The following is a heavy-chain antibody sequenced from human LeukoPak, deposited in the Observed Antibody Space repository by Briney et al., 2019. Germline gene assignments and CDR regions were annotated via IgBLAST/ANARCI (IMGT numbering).Heavy chain of an antibody. V-gene: IGHV3-48*03. D-gene: IGHD3-9*01. CDR2: ISSSGSTI. CDR3: ARTTKEFDILTGYYFDY. J-gene: IGHJ4*02. Sequence: GGSLRLSCAASGITFSSYEMNWVRQAPGKGLEWVSYISSSGSTIYYADSVKGRFTISRDNSKNTLSLQMNSLRAVDTAVYYCARTTKEFDILTGYYFDYWGQGTLVTVSS. CDR1: GITFSSYE.